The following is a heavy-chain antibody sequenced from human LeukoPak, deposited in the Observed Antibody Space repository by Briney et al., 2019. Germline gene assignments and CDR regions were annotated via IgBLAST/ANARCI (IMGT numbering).Heavy chain of an antibody. J-gene: IGHJ4*02. Sequence: GGSLRLSCAASGFTFSSYWMSWVRQAPGKGLEWVANIKQDGSEKYYVDSVKGRFTISRDNAKNSLYLQMNSLRAEDTAVYYCASLYDYGGNSDFDYWGQGTLVAVSS. CDR3: ASLYDYGGNSDFDY. CDR2: IKQDGSEK. D-gene: IGHD4-23*01. V-gene: IGHV3-7*01. CDR1: GFTFSSYW.